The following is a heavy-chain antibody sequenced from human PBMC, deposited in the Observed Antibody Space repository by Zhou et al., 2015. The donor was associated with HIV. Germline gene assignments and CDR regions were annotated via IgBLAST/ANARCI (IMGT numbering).Heavy chain of an antibody. Sequence: QVQLVESGGGVVQPGRSLRLSCVASGFLFSDYGMHWVRQAPDKGLEWVSGISDGGNTYYADSVKGRFTVSRDNSKNTLYLQMHSLRAEDTAIYYCTRARLPGRQFDWLLSPFGHWGRGTLVTVSS. D-gene: IGHD3-9*01. CDR1: GFLFSDYG. J-gene: IGHJ4*02. V-gene: IGHV3-33*08. CDR2: ISDGGNT. CDR3: TRARLPGRQFDWLLSPFGH.